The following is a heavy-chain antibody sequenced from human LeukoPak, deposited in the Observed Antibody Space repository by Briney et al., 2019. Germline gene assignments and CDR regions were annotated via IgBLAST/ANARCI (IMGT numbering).Heavy chain of an antibody. CDR1: GGTFSSYA. D-gene: IGHD3-3*01. J-gene: IGHJ5*02. CDR3: ARRPYLETSPFDP. CDR2: IIPIFGTA. V-gene: IGHV1-69*06. Sequence: GASVKVSCKASGGTFSSYAISWVRQAPGQGLEWRGGIIPIFGTANYAQKFQGRVTITADKSTSTAYMELSSLRSEDTAVYYCARRPYLETSPFDPWGQGTLVTVSS.